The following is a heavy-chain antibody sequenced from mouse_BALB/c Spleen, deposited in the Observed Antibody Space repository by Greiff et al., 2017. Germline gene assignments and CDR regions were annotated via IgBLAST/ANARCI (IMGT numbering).Heavy chain of an antibody. Sequence: EVKLMESGGGLVQPGGSRKLSCAASGFTFSSFGMHWVRQAPEKGLEWVAYISSGSSTIYYADTVKGRFTISRDNPKNTLFLQMTSLRSEDTAMYYCARYYGYAMEYWGQGTSVTVSS. CDR2: ISSGSSTI. J-gene: IGHJ4*01. CDR3: ARYYGYAMEY. V-gene: IGHV5-17*02. CDR1: GFTFSSFG. D-gene: IGHD1-1*01.